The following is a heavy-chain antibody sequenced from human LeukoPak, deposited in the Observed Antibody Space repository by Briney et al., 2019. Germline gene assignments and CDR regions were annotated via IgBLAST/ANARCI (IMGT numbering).Heavy chain of an antibody. CDR3: VVATTKFDY. D-gene: IGHD5-24*01. V-gene: IGHV4-39*07. CDR2: VYYSGST. CDR1: GGSISRTNYY. J-gene: IGHJ4*02. Sequence: SETLSLTCYVSGGSISRTNYYWGWIRQAPGKGLEWLGSVYYSGSTYYNPSLKSRLTISVDTSKNQFSLKLSSVTAADTAVYYCVVATTKFDYWGQGTLVTVSS.